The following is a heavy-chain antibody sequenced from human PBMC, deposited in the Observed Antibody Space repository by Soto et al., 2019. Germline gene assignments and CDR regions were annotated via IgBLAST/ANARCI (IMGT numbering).Heavy chain of an antibody. Sequence: GGSLRLSCAASGFTFSSYAMSWVRQAPGKGLEWVSAISGSGGSTYYADSVKGRFTISRDNSKNTLYLQMNSLRAEDTAVYYCAKEGYDFWSVNLKYYFDYWGQGTLVTVSS. CDR3: AKEGYDFWSVNLKYYFDY. CDR2: ISGSGGST. J-gene: IGHJ4*02. D-gene: IGHD3-3*01. CDR1: GFTFSSYA. V-gene: IGHV3-23*01.